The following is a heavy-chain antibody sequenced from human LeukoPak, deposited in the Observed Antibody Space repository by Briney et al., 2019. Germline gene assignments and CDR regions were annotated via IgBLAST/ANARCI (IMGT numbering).Heavy chain of an antibody. V-gene: IGHV1-18*01. Sequence: ASVKVSCKASGYTFTSYGISWVRQAPGQGLEWMGWISAYNGNTNYAQKLQGRVTITTDESTSTAYMELSSLRSEDTAVYYCARGQYSSSWYGAYYYYYYMDVWGKGTTVTVSS. J-gene: IGHJ6*03. D-gene: IGHD6-13*01. CDR3: ARGQYSSSWYGAYYYYYYMDV. CDR2: ISAYNGNT. CDR1: GYTFTSYG.